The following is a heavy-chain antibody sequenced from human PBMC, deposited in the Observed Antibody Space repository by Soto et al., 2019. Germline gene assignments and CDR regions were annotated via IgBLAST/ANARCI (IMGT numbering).Heavy chain of an antibody. V-gene: IGHV1-69*13. CDR1: GGTFSSDA. Sequence: SSVKVSCKASGGTFSSDAISWVRQAPGQGLAWMGGIIPIFGTANYAQKFQGRVTITADESTSTAYMELSSLRSEDTAVYYCARPNLHYYDRGFWLDLWGQGTLVTVSS. J-gene: IGHJ5*02. CDR3: ARPNLHYYDRGFWLDL. D-gene: IGHD3-10*02. CDR2: IIPIFGTA.